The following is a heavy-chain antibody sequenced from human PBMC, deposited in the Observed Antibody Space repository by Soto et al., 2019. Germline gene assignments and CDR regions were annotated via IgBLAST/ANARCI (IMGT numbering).Heavy chain of an antibody. D-gene: IGHD1-1*01. CDR2: INPDGRTI. V-gene: IGHV3-74*01. CDR3: ATAGNYRFDH. CDR1: AFSFSTSW. Sequence: GGSLRLSCAASAFSFSTSWMHWVRQAPGEGLVWVSRINPDGRTINYADSVKGRFTIARDNAKNTLYLPMNILRVEDTAVYFCATAGNYRFDHWGLGTLGTVPS. J-gene: IGHJ4*02.